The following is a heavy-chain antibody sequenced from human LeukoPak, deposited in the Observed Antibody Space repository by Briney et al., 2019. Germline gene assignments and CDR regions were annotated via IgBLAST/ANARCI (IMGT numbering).Heavy chain of an antibody. J-gene: IGHJ4*02. CDR1: GLTFSSYD. D-gene: IGHD3-22*01. CDR3: ARDRRYYDSPYYFDY. CDR2: ISYSAERT. Sequence: GGSLRLSCAASGLTFSSYDMNWVRQAPGKGLEWVAGISYSAERTDYAGSVKGRFTISRDNSKNILYLQMNSLRADDTAVYYCARDRRYYDSPYYFDYWGQGTLVTVSS. V-gene: IGHV3-23*01.